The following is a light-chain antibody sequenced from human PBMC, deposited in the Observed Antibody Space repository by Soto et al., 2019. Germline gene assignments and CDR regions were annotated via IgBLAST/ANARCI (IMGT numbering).Light chain of an antibody. CDR2: DAS. Sequence: EIVLTQSPATLSLSPGERATLSCRTSQSVNIYLAWYQQKPGQAPRLLIYDASNRATGIPARFSGSGSGTDFTLTITSLEPADFAVYYCQKRVNWPLTFGQGTKV. CDR1: QSVNIY. V-gene: IGKV3-11*01. J-gene: IGKJ1*01. CDR3: QKRVNWPLT.